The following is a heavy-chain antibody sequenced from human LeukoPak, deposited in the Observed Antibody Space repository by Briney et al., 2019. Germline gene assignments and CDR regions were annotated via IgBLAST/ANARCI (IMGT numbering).Heavy chain of an antibody. CDR3: AREAPYSSSWGYFDY. Sequence: SVKVSCKASGGTFSSYAISWVRQAPGQGLEWMGGIIPIFGTANYAQKFQGRVTITADESTSTAYMELSSLRSEDTAVYYCAREAPYSSSWGYFDYWGQGTLVTVSS. V-gene: IGHV1-69*13. CDR1: GGTFSSYA. D-gene: IGHD6-13*01. CDR2: IIPIFGTA. J-gene: IGHJ4*02.